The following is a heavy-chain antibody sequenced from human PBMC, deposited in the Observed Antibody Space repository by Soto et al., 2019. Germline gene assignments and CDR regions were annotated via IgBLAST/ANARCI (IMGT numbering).Heavy chain of an antibody. CDR2: IKQDGSEE. CDR1: GFTFSSYW. J-gene: IGHJ6*04. V-gene: IGHV3-7*01. D-gene: IGHD6-6*01. Sequence: EVQLVESGGGLVQPGGSLRLSCAASGFTFSSYWMSWFRQAPGKGLEWVANIKQDGSEENYVDSVKGRFPISRDNAKNALYLQMNSLRVEDTAVYYCAREIAARLWGKGTTVTVSS. CDR3: AREIAARL.